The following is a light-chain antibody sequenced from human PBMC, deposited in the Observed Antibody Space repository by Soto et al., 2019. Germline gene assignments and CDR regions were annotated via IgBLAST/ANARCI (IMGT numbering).Light chain of an antibody. J-gene: IGLJ2*01. CDR3: GSFTTTTTHVV. Sequence: QSALTQPASVSGSPGQSITISCTGTSSDVGAKDYVSWYQKYPGEAPKLIISDVYDRPSGVSNRYSGSKSGNTASLTISGLQAEDEADYYCGSFTTTTTHVVFGGGTQVTVL. CDR1: SSDVGAKDY. V-gene: IGLV2-14*01. CDR2: DVY.